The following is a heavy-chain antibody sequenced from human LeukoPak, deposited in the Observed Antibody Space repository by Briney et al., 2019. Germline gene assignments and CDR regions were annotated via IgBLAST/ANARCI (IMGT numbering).Heavy chain of an antibody. CDR2: ISASGGTT. V-gene: IGHV3-23*01. J-gene: IGHJ5*02. Sequence: GGSLRLSCAASGFTFSSYAMSWVRQAPGKGLEWVSAISASGGTTYYADSVKGRFTISRDNSKNTLYLQMNSLRAEDTAVYYCARDSYSSSPNWFDPWGQGTLVTVSS. CDR1: GFTFSSYA. D-gene: IGHD6-6*01. CDR3: ARDSYSSSPNWFDP.